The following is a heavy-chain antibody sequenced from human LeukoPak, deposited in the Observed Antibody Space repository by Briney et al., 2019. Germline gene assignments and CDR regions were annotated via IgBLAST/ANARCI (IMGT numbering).Heavy chain of an antibody. Sequence: GGSLRLSCAASGFTFSSYAMSWVRQAPGKGLEWVSAISGSGGSTYYADSVKGRFTISRNNSKNTLYLQMNSLRAEDTAVYYCAKDRAIVVVTDAFDIWGQGTMVTVSS. CDR3: AKDRAIVVVTDAFDI. CDR2: ISGSGGST. D-gene: IGHD2-21*02. J-gene: IGHJ3*02. V-gene: IGHV3-23*01. CDR1: GFTFSSYA.